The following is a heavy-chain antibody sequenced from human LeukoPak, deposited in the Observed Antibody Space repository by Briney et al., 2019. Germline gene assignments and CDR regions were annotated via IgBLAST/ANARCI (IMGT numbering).Heavy chain of an antibody. V-gene: IGHV3-15*01. J-gene: IGHJ4*02. CDR1: GFTFSSAL. Sequence: GGSLRLSCAASGFTFSSALMTWVRQAPGKGLEWVGRIKSKTDGGTAEYAAPVKGRFTISRDDSQNTMYMQMNSLKAEDTAVYYCTTAPDSMDCWGQGTLVTVSS. CDR3: TTAPDSMDC. CDR2: IKSKTDGGTA. D-gene: IGHD3/OR15-3a*01.